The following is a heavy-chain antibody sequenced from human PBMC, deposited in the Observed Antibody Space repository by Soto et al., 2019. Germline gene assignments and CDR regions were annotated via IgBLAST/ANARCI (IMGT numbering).Heavy chain of an antibody. V-gene: IGHV3-48*03. Sequence: EVLLVESGGGMVQPGGSLRLSCEVSGFTFSSYEMNWVRQAPGKGLEWVSYISSSGRTTYNADSVKGRFTISRDNAKNSLYLQMNSVRAEDTAVYYCARDGKNYVGVDWWGQGTLVTVSS. D-gene: IGHD2-21*02. CDR2: ISSSGRTT. CDR1: GFTFSSYE. J-gene: IGHJ4*02. CDR3: ARDGKNYVGVDW.